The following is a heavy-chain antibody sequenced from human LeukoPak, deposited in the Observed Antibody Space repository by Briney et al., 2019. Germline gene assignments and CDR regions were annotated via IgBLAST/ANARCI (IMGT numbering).Heavy chain of an antibody. CDR2: ISYDGSNK. D-gene: IGHD3-10*01. CDR3: ARAKPKNMVRGLIMRRESRYYFDY. J-gene: IGHJ4*02. V-gene: IGHV3-30*14. Sequence: GGSLRLSCAASGFTFSSYAMHWVRQAPGKGLEWVAVISYDGSNKYYADSVKGRFTISRDNSKNTLYIQMNSLRAEDTAVYYCARAKPKNMVRGLIMRRESRYYFDYWGQGTLVTVSS. CDR1: GFTFSSYA.